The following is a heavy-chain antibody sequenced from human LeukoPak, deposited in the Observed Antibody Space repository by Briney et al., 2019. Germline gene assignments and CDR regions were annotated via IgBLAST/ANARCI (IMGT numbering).Heavy chain of an antibody. CDR2: IYAGERT. CDR1: GGSNNSYY. D-gene: IGHD3-16*01. Sequence: PSDTLTLTCTVSGGSNNSYYWSWIRQPPGKGLEWEGYIYAGERTHYNPSLKSGVTISVDTSKNKVYLKLSSVTAADTAVYFCARRISGTYAHWFDPWGQGTLVTVSS. J-gene: IGHJ5*02. CDR3: ARRISGTYAHWFDP. V-gene: IGHV4-59*07.